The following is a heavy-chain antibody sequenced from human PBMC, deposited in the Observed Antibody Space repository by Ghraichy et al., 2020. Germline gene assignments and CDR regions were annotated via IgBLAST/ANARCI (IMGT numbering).Heavy chain of an antibody. CDR1: GFTFRNYW. J-gene: IGHJ4*02. D-gene: IGHD2-2*01. Sequence: GSLNISCAASGFTFRNYWMHWVRQAPGKRLEWLGQINPGGTDRYFVDSLEGRLTISRDNAENSLYVEMNSLRADDTAVYFCARGTSAVPGFDYWGRGTLVTVSS. CDR3: ARGTSAVPGFDY. CDR2: INPGGTDR. V-gene: IGHV3-7*01.